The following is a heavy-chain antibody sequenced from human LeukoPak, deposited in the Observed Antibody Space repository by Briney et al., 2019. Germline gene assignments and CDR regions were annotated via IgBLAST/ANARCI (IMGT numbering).Heavy chain of an antibody. D-gene: IGHD6-19*01. J-gene: IGHJ4*02. Sequence: PGGSLRLSCEASGFTFSTYEMNWVRQTPGKGLEWVSCIGNSGSTIYYADSVKGRFTISRDNAKNSLYLHINSLRAEDTAVYYCARSLLGQWQVRRSFDYWGQGTLVTVSS. CDR1: GFTFSTYE. CDR3: ARSLLGQWQVRRSFDY. V-gene: IGHV3-48*03. CDR2: IGNSGSTI.